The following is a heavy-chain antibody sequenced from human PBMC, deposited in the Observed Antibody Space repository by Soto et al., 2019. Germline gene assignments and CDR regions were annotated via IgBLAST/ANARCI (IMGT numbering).Heavy chain of an antibody. CDR1: GGSNSSGGHY. D-gene: IGHD2-21*02. CDR3: ARGGSVDELTAIFLGAYYSYGMDV. J-gene: IGHJ6*02. Sequence: TLSLTCTDSGGSNSSGGHYWSWIRQHPGKALEWIGYIYYSGSTYYNPSLKSRVTISVDTSKNQFSLKLSSVTAADTAVYYCARGGSVDELTAIFLGAYYSYGMDVWGQGTTVTVSS. V-gene: IGHV4-31*03. CDR2: IYYSGST.